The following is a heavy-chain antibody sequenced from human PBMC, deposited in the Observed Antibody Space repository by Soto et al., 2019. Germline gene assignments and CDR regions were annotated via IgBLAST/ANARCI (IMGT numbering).Heavy chain of an antibody. CDR2: IYYSGST. Sequence: ATLSLICTVCSGCISSSRYYWGWLRQPPGKGLEWIGSIYYSGSTYYNPSLKSRVTISVDTSKNQLSLRLSSVTAADTAVYYCARHWAGYCSSTSCYKFDPWGLGTLVTVSS. CDR3: ARHWAGYCSSTSCYKFDP. CDR1: SGCISSSRYY. V-gene: IGHV4-39*01. J-gene: IGHJ5*02. D-gene: IGHD2-2*02.